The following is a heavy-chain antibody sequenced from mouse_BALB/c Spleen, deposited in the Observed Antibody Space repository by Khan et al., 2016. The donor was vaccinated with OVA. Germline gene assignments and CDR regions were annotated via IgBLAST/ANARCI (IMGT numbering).Heavy chain of an antibody. CDR3: TRHGYVAWFTY. CDR1: GYSFTTYY. Sequence: EVQLQQSGPELMKPGASVKISCKASGYSFTTYYIHWVIQSHGKSLEWIGFIDPFSGGTTYNQKFKGKATLTAAKSSSTAYIHLSNLTSEDSAVYYCTRHGYVAWFTYWGQGTLVTVSA. CDR2: IDPFSGGT. J-gene: IGHJ3*01. D-gene: IGHD2-2*01. V-gene: IGHV1S135*01.